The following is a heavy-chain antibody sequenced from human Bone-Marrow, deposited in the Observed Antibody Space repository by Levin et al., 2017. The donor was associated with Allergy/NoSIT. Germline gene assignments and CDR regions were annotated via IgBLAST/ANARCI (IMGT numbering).Heavy chain of an antibody. CDR3: ARDRTIAAAGGGHYYYGMDV. V-gene: IGHV4-59*01. CDR2: IYYSGST. Sequence: SQTLSLTCTVSGGSITNYYWSWIRQPPGKGLEWIGYIYYSGSTNYNPSLKSRVTISVDTSKNQFSLKLSSVTAADSAVYYCARDRTIAAAGGGHYYYGMDVWGQGTTVTVSS. CDR1: GGSITNYY. D-gene: IGHD6-13*01. J-gene: IGHJ6*02.